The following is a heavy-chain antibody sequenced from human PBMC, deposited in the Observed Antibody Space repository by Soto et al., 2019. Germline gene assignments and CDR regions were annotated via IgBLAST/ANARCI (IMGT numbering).Heavy chain of an antibody. J-gene: IGHJ6*02. CDR3: AKDLSSVSLWFGETPNYGMDV. CDR2: ISYDGSNK. CDR1: GFTFSSYG. V-gene: IGHV3-30*18. D-gene: IGHD3-10*01. Sequence: QVQLVESGGGVVQPGRSLRISCAASGFTFSSYGMHWVRQAPGKGLEWVAVISYDGSNKYYADSVKGRFTISRDNSKNTLYLQMNSLRAEDTAVYYCAKDLSSVSLWFGETPNYGMDVWGQGTTVTVSS.